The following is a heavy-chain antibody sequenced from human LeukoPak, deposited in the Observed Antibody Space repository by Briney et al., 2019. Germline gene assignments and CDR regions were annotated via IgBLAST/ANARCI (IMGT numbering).Heavy chain of an antibody. D-gene: IGHD4-17*01. Sequence: GGSLRLSCAASGFTFDDYGMSWVRQAPGKGLEWVSGINWNGGSTGYADSVKGRFTISRDNAKNSLYLQMNSLRAEDTALYHCASASTTVTTGWFDPWGQGTLVTVSS. V-gene: IGHV3-20*01. J-gene: IGHJ5*02. CDR2: INWNGGST. CDR1: GFTFDDYG. CDR3: ASASTTVTTGWFDP.